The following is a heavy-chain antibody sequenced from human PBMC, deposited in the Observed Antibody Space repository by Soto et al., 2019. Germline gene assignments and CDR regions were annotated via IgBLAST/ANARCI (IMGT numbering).Heavy chain of an antibody. J-gene: IGHJ4*02. V-gene: IGHV3-30*07. Sequence: GGSLRLSCVGSGFTFSNNAMHWFRQAPGKGLEWVAFISFDSSEIHYADSVKGRFTISRDNPRNTLFLHVNSLRAEDAAVYYCVREASSSGLHLDHWGRGTLVTVSS. D-gene: IGHD6-6*01. CDR1: GFTFSNNA. CDR2: ISFDSSEI. CDR3: VREASSSGLHLDH.